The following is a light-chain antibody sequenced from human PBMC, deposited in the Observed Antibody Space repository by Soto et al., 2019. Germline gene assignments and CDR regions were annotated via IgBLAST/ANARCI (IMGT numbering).Light chain of an antibody. V-gene: IGKV1-39*01. CDR2: AAS. CDR1: QSISSY. Sequence: DIQMTQSPSSLSASVGDRVTITCRASQSISSYLNWYQQKPGKAPNLLIYAASSLQSGVPSRFSGSGSGTDFTLTISSLQPEDCATYYCQQSYSTPLTFGGGNKVEIK. CDR3: QQSYSTPLT. J-gene: IGKJ4*01.